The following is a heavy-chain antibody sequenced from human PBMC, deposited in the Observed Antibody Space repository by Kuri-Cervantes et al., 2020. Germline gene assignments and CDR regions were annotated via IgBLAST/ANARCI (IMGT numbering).Heavy chain of an antibody. CDR1: GGSFSGCY. D-gene: IGHD3-3*01. CDR3: ATFISSYYDFPGFDP. J-gene: IGHJ5*02. V-gene: IGHV4-34*01. CDR2: INHSGST. Sequence: ESLKISCAVYGGSFSGCYWSWIRQPPGKGLEWIGEINHSGSTNYNPSLKSRVTISVDTSKNQFSLSLTSVTAADTAVYYCATFISSYYDFPGFDPWGQGTLVTVSS.